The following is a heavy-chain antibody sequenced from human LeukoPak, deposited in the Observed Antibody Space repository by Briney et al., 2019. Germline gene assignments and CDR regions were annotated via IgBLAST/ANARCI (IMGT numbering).Heavy chain of an antibody. J-gene: IGHJ2*01. CDR1: GYTFTSYG. CDR2: ISAYNGNT. CDR3: ARDWDGAAAAGTDWYFDL. D-gene: IGHD6-13*01. V-gene: IGHV1-18*01. Sequence: GASVKVSCKASGYTFTSYGISWVRQAPGQGLEWMGWISAYNGNTNYAQKLQGRVTMTTDTSTSTAYMELRSLRSDDTAVYYCARDWDGAAAAGTDWYFDLWGRGTLVTVSS.